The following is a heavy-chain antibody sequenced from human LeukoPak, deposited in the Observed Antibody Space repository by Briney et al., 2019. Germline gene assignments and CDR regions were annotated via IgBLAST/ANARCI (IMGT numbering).Heavy chain of an antibody. CDR1: GGSISGYY. Sequence: SETLSLTCTVSGGSISGYYWSWIRQPAGKGLEWIGRMSTSGNSNYIPSLVSRVTMSVDTFKNQFSLNLSSVTAAETAVYYCTRESGSMRWFDPWGQGTLVTVSS. J-gene: IGHJ5*02. V-gene: IGHV4-4*07. CDR2: MSTSGNS. D-gene: IGHD6-25*01. CDR3: TRESGSMRWFDP.